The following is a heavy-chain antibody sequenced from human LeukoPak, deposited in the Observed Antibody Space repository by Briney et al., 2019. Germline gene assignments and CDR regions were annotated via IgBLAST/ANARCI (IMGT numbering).Heavy chain of an antibody. CDR2: IKQDGSEK. Sequence: PGGSLRLSCAASGFTFSSYWMSWVRQAPGKGLEWVANIKQDGSEKYYVDSVKGRFTISRDNAKNSLYLQMNSLRAEDTAVYYCARDLHFPTPTFDYWGQGTLVTVSS. V-gene: IGHV3-7*01. CDR3: ARDLHFPTPTFDY. CDR1: GFTFSSYW. D-gene: IGHD2-15*01. J-gene: IGHJ4*02.